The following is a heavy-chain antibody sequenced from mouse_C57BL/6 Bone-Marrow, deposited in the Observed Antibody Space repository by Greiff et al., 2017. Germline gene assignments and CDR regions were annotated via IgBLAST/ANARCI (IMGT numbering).Heavy chain of an antibody. D-gene: IGHD2-1*01. CDR3: ARRRSLYGNPHFDY. CDR2: ILPGSGST. V-gene: IGHV1-9*01. CDR1: GYTFPGYW. Sequence: VQLQQSGAELMKPGASVTLSCKATGYTFPGYWIEWVKQRPGHGLEWIGEILPGSGSTNYNEKFKGKATFTADTSSNTAYMQLSSLTTEDSAIYYCARRRSLYGNPHFDYWGQGTTLTVSS. J-gene: IGHJ2*01.